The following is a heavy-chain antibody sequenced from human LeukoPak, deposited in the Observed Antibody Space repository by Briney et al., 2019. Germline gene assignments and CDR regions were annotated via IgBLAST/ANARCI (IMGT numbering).Heavy chain of an antibody. CDR1: GYTLTELS. CDR3: ATSVGAGGAFDI. V-gene: IGHV1-24*01. CDR2: FDPEDGET. D-gene: IGHD1-26*01. Sequence: SVKVSCKVSGYTLTELSMHWVRQAPGKGPEWMGGFDPEDGETIYAQKFQGRVTVTEDTSTDTAYMELSSLRSEDTAVYYCATSVGAGGAFDIWGQGTMVTVSS. J-gene: IGHJ3*02.